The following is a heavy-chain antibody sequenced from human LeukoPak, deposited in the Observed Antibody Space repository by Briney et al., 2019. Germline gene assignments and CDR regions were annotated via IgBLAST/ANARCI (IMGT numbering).Heavy chain of an antibody. Sequence: PSETLSLTCTVSGGSISSSSYYWDWIRQPPGKGLEWIGEINHSGSTNYNPSLKSRVTISVDTSKNQLSLKLSSMTAADTAVYYCARQWLVSPLFDYWGQGTLVTVSS. CDR3: ARQWLVSPLFDY. V-gene: IGHV4-39*01. D-gene: IGHD6-19*01. CDR1: GGSISSSSYY. CDR2: INHSGST. J-gene: IGHJ4*02.